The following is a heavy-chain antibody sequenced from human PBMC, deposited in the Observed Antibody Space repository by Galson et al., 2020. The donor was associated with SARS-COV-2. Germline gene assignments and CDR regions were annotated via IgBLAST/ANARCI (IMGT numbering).Heavy chain of an antibody. CDR1: GFTFTSSA. D-gene: IGHD3-3*01. CDR3: AADYYDFWSGYYNPGDY. Sequence: SVKVSCKASGFTFTSSAVQWVRQARGQRLEWIGWIVVGSGNTNYAQKFQERVTITRDMSTSTAYMELSSLRSEDTAVYYCAADYYDFWSGYYNPGDYWGQGTLVTVSS. V-gene: IGHV1-58*01. J-gene: IGHJ4*02. CDR2: IVVGSGNT.